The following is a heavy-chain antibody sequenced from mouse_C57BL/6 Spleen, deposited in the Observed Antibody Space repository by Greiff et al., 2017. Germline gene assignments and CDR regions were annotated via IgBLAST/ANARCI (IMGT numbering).Heavy chain of an antibody. CDR3: AVSTMITTGANWGFAY. D-gene: IGHD2-4*01. CDR1: GYTFTSYW. J-gene: IGHJ3*01. CDR2: IHPNSGST. Sequence: QVQLQQPGAELVKPGASVKLSCKASGYTFTSYWMHWVKQRPGQGLEWIGMIHPNSGSTNYNEKFKSKATLTVDKSSSTAYMQLSSLTSEDSAVYYCAVSTMITTGANWGFAYWGQGTLVTVSA. V-gene: IGHV1-64*01.